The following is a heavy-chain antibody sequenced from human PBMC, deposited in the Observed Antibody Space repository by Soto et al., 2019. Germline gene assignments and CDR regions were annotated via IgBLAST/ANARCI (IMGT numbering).Heavy chain of an antibody. CDR1: GYTFTSYA. D-gene: IGHD3-22*01. V-gene: IGHV1-3*01. CDR2: INAGNGNT. CDR3: ASSYYYDSSGYSSLYYYYGMDV. J-gene: IGHJ6*02. Sequence: QVQLVQSGAEVKKPGASVKVSCKASGYTFTSYAMHWVRQAPGQRLEWMGWINAGNGNTKYSQMFQGRVTITRDTSASTAHMELSSLRSEDTAVYYCASSYYYDSSGYSSLYYYYGMDVWCQGTTVTVSS.